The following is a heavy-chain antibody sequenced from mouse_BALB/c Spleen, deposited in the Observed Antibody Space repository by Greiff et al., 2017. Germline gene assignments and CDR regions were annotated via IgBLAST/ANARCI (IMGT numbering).Heavy chain of an antibody. CDR3: ARDGYSSYAMDY. CDR1: GFSFTSYC. V-gene: IGHV1S126*01. Sequence: QVQLQQSGPQLVRPGASVKISCKASGFSFTSYCMHWVKQRPGQGLEWIGMIDPADSDTRFNQKFKDKATVTVDKSSSTAYMQLSSLTSEDSAVYYCARDGYSSYAMDYWGQGTSVTVSS. D-gene: IGHD2-3*01. CDR2: IDPADSDT. J-gene: IGHJ4*01.